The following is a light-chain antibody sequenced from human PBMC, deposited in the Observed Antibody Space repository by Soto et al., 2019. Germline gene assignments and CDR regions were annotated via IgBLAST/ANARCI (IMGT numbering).Light chain of an antibody. J-gene: IGLJ1*01. CDR1: SSNIGGNA. Sequence: QSVLTQPPSASGTPGQRVTISCSGSSSNIGGNAVNWYQQLPGTTPKLLIYSNNQRPSGVPDRFSGSKSGTSASLAISGLQSEDEAYYYCAAWDDSLSGYVFGTGTKVTVL. V-gene: IGLV1-44*01. CDR2: SNN. CDR3: AAWDDSLSGYV.